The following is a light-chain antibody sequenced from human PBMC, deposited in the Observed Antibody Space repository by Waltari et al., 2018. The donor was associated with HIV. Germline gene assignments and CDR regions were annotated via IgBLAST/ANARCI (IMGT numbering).Light chain of an antibody. CDR2: WAS. V-gene: IGKV4-1*01. CDR1: QSVLYSSNNNNY. Sequence: DIVMTQSPDSLAVSLGERATINCKSSQSVLYSSNNNNYLAWYQQKPGKPPKLLIYWASTRESGVPDRFSGSGSGTDFTLTISSLQAEDVAVYYCQHYYSTPYSFGQGTKLEIK. CDR3: QHYYSTPYS. J-gene: IGKJ2*03.